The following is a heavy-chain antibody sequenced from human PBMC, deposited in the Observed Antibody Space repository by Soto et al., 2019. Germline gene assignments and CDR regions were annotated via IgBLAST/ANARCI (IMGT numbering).Heavy chain of an antibody. D-gene: IGHD2-2*02. J-gene: IGHJ6*03. CDR3: AADVAVTGPYNMDV. Sequence: SVKVSCKASGGTFSRYAISWGRQAPGQGLEWMGGIIVVSGTANYAQKFQERVTITRDMSTSTAYMELSSLRSEDTAVYYCAADVAVTGPYNMDVWGKGTTVTVSS. V-gene: IGHV1-69*05. CDR1: GGTFSRYA. CDR2: IIVVSGTA.